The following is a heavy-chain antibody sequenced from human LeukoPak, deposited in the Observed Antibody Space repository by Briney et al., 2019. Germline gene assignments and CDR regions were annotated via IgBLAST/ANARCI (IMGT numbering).Heavy chain of an antibody. J-gene: IGHJ3*02. V-gene: IGHV4-59*01. CDR3: ARVKRIVGATSAFDI. Sequence: SETLSLTCTVSGGSIGSYYWSWIRQPPGKGLEWIGYIYYSGSTNYNPSLKSRVTISVDTSKNQFSLKLSSVTAADTAVYYCARVKRIVGATSAFDIWGQGTMVTVSS. D-gene: IGHD1-26*01. CDR2: IYYSGST. CDR1: GGSIGSYY.